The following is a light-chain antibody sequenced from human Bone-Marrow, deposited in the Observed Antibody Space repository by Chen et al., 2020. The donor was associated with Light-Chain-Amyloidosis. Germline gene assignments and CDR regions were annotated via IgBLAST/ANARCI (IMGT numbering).Light chain of an antibody. V-gene: IGLV2-14*01. CDR3: SSFTSRSTRV. J-gene: IGLJ3*02. CDR1: SSDVGGYNY. CDR2: EVS. Sequence: QSALTPPASVSGSPGQAITIPCPGTSSDVGGYNYVPWYQHHPGQAPKRMIYEVSNRPSGVSNRFSGSKSGNTASLTISGLQAEDEADYYCSSFTSRSTRVFGGGTKLTVL.